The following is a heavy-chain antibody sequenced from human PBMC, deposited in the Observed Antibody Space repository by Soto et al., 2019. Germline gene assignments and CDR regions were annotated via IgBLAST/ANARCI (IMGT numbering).Heavy chain of an antibody. V-gene: IGHV4-4*02. J-gene: IGHJ5*02. Sequence: QVQLQESGPGLVKPSGTLSLTCAVSGGSISSSNWWSWVRQPPGKGLEWIGEIYHSGSTNYNPSLKRRVTRSVDKSKNQFSLKLSSVTAADTAVYYCARGWPATGRFRRTDNWFDPWGQGTLVTVSS. CDR1: GGSISSSNW. CDR3: ARGWPATGRFRRTDNWFDP. CDR2: IYHSGST. D-gene: IGHD2-15*01.